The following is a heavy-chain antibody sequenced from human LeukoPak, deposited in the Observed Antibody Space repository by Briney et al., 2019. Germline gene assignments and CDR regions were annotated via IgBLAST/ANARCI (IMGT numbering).Heavy chain of an antibody. D-gene: IGHD3-22*01. Sequence: SETLSFTCTVSGGSISSYYWSWIRQPAGKGLEWIGRIYTSGSTNYNPSLKSRVTMSVDTSKNQFSLKLSSVTAADTAVYYCARGTYYYDSSGYHFDYWGQGTLVTVSS. V-gene: IGHV4-4*07. CDR1: GGSISSYY. J-gene: IGHJ4*02. CDR3: ARGTYYYDSSGYHFDY. CDR2: IYTSGST.